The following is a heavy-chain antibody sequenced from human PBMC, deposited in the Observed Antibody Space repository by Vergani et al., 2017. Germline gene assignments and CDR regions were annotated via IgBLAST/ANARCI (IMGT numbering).Heavy chain of an antibody. Sequence: QLQLQESASGLVKPSQTLSLTCAVSGGPISSGGYSWSWIRQPPGKGLEWIGYIYHSGSTYYNPSLKSRVTIPVERAKNQFSLKLSSVTAADSAVYYCAGSGGDWPRDYSYNMDVWSTSAAVTVSS. CDR2: IYHSGST. V-gene: IGHV4-30-2*01. D-gene: IGHD2-21*01. CDR1: GGPISSGGYS. J-gene: IGHJ6*03. CDR3: AGSGGDWPRDYSYNMDV.